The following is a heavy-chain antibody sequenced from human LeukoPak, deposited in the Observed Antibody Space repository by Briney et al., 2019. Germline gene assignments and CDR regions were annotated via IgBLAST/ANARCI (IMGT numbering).Heavy chain of an antibody. CDR3: ARGTPIAAAGDY. CDR1: GFTFKNYG. Sequence: PGGSLRLSCTASGFTFKNYGMNWVRQAPGKGLEGVSSISSSSSYIYYAGSVNGRFTVSRDNAKNSLYLQMNSLRAEDTAVYYCARGTPIAAAGDYWGQGTLVTVSS. CDR2: ISSSSSYI. D-gene: IGHD6-13*01. J-gene: IGHJ4*02. V-gene: IGHV3-21*01.